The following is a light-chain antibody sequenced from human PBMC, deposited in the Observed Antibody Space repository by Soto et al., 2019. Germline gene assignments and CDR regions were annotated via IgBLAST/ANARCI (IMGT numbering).Light chain of an antibody. Sequence: QSVLTQPASVSGSPGQSITISCTGTSSDVGAFNYVSWYLQYPGKAPKLTIYEVGNRPSGVSNRFSGSKSGNTASLTISGLQAEDEADYYCCSYASGSIYVFGTGTKLTVL. J-gene: IGLJ1*01. CDR3: CSYASGSIYV. CDR2: EVG. V-gene: IGLV2-14*01. CDR1: SSDVGAFNY.